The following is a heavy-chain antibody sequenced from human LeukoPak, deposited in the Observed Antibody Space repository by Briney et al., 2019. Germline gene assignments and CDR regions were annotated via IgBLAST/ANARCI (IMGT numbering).Heavy chain of an antibody. V-gene: IGHV4-31*03. CDR1: GGSISSGGYY. CDR3: ARVGDSGAFDY. CDR2: IYYSGST. J-gene: IGHJ4*02. Sequence: SQTLSLTCTVSGGSISSGGYYWSWIRQHPGKGLEWIGYIYYSGSTNYNPSLKSRVTISVDASKNQFSLKLSSVTAADTAVYYCARVGDSGAFDYWGQGTLVAVSS. D-gene: IGHD4-17*01.